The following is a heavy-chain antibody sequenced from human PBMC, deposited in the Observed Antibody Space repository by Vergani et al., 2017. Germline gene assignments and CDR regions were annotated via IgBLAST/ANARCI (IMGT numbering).Heavy chain of an antibody. CDR2: ISGSGGST. V-gene: IGHV3-23*01. CDR1: GFTFSSYA. CDR3: VVSRPQDDFWSGPYYYYYYMDV. D-gene: IGHD3-3*01. Sequence: EVQLLESGGGLVQPGGSLRLSCAASGFTFSSYAMSWVRQAPGKGLEWVSAISGSGGSTYYADSVKGRFTISRDNSKNTLYLQRNSLRAEDTAVYYCVVSRPQDDFWSGPYYYYYYMDVWGKGTTVTVSS. J-gene: IGHJ6*03.